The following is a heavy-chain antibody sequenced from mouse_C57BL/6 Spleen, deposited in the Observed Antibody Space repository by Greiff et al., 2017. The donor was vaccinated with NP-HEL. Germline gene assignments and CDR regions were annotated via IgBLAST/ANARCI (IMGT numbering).Heavy chain of an antibody. Sequence: DVQLVESGGGLVQPGGSLKLSCAASGFTFSDYYMYWVRQTPEKRLEWVAYISNGGGSNYYPDTVKGRFNISRDNAKKTLYLQMSHLKSEDTAMYYCARGGSYYAMDYWGQGTSVTVSS. V-gene: IGHV5-12*01. CDR3: ARGGSYYAMDY. J-gene: IGHJ4*01. CDR2: ISNGGGSN. CDR1: GFTFSDYY.